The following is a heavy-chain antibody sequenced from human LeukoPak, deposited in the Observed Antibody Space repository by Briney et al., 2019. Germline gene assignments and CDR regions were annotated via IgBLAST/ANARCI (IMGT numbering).Heavy chain of an antibody. CDR3: ARENWFGGVIVLFDY. V-gene: IGHV3-48*03. J-gene: IGHJ4*02. Sequence: GGSLRLSCAASGFTFSSYEMNWVRLAPGKGLEWVSYISSSGSTIYYADSVKGRFTISRDNAKNSLYLQMNSLRAEDTAVYYCARENWFGGVIVLFDYWGQGTLVTVSS. CDR1: GFTFSSYE. CDR2: ISSSGSTI. D-gene: IGHD3-16*02.